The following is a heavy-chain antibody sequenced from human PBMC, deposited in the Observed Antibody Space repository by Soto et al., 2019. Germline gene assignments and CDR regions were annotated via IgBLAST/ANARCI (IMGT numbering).Heavy chain of an antibody. Sequence: QVQLVESGGGVVQPGRSLRLSCAASGFSFRSYAMHWVRQAPGKGLEWVAVMSYDGSDKDYADSVKGRFTISRDNSKNTLYLQMSSLRAEDTAAYYCARARLDTPALEYWGQGTLVTVSS. V-gene: IGHV3-30-3*01. CDR3: ARARLDTPALEY. D-gene: IGHD2-2*01. J-gene: IGHJ4*02. CDR1: GFSFRSYA. CDR2: MSYDGSDK.